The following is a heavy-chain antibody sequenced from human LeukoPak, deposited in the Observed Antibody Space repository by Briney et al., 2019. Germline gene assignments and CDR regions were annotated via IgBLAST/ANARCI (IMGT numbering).Heavy chain of an antibody. J-gene: IGHJ4*02. D-gene: IGHD6-13*01. CDR1: GDSFSRNNYY. CDR3: AKYESGTMLDY. CDR2: VYYNGNT. Sequence: SETLSLTCTISGDSFSRNNYYWGLIRQPPGEGLEWIGTVYYNGNTQYNPSLKGRVTLSGDTSKNQFSLRLRSVTAADTAVYYCAKYESGTMLDYWGQGILVTVFS. V-gene: IGHV4-39*01.